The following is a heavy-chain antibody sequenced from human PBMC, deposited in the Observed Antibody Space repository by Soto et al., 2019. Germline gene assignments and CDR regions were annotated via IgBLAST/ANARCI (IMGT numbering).Heavy chain of an antibody. J-gene: IGHJ3*01. CDR1: GFTFSSFA. V-gene: IGHV3-23*01. CDR3: ANSFGVAFDV. Sequence: EVQLLESGGGLVQPGGSLRLSCAASGFTFSSFAMSWVRQAPGKGLEWVPGISGSGDTTYYADSMKGRFTISRDNSKIKLYLRMDSLRAENTVVYYCANSFGVAFDVWGQGTMVSVSS. D-gene: IGHD2-8*01. CDR2: ISGSGDTT.